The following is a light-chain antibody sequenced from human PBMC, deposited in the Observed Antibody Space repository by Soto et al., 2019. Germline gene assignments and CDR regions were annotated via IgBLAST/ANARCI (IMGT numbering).Light chain of an antibody. CDR1: QSISSW. J-gene: IGKJ2*01. CDR2: KAS. V-gene: IGKV1-5*03. CDR3: QQYISYSLT. Sequence: DIQMTQSPSTLSASVGARVTITCRASQSISSWLAWYQQKPGKAPKLLIYKASSLESGVPARFGGSGSGTDFTLTISSLQPDDFATYYCQQYISYSLTFGQGTKLEIK.